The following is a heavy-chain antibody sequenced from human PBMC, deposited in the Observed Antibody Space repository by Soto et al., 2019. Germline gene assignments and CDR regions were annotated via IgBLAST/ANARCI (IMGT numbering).Heavy chain of an antibody. Sequence: QVQLVQSGPEVKKPGASVQVSCKASGNTFASHGFSWVRQAPGQGLAWMGWISGFNGQTNYALKFQGRVTLTTDTSTSTAYMELMSLRSDDTAVYFCARVDPRGVAVVRDYWGQGTLVTVSS. V-gene: IGHV1-18*01. CDR3: ARVDPRGVAVVRDY. CDR1: GNTFASHG. CDR2: ISGFNGQT. J-gene: IGHJ4*02. D-gene: IGHD3-10*01.